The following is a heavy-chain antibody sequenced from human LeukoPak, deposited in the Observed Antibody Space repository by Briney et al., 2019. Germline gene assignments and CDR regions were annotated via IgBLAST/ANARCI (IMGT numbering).Heavy chain of an antibody. D-gene: IGHD2-2*01. J-gene: IGHJ4*02. Sequence: GGSLRLPCTASGFTFGDYAMSWFRQAPGKGLEWVGFIRSKAYGGTTENAASVKGRFTISRDDSKSIAYLQMNSLKTEDTAVYYCARGGVYCSSVSCSVDYWGQGILVTVSS. V-gene: IGHV3-49*03. CDR1: GFTFGDYA. CDR2: IRSKAYGGTT. CDR3: ARGGVYCSSVSCSVDY.